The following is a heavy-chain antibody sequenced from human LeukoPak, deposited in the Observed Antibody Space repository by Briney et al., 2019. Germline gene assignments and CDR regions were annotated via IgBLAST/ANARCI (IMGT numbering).Heavy chain of an antibody. J-gene: IGHJ4*02. Sequence: PGGSLRLSCAASGFTFSSYAMSWVRQAPGKGLEWVSSISSSSSYIYYADSVKGRFTISRDNAKNSLYLQMNSLRAEDTAVYYCARYSRVAPQDYWGQGTLVTVSS. D-gene: IGHD2-15*01. CDR1: GFTFSSYA. CDR3: ARYSRVAPQDY. V-gene: IGHV3-21*01. CDR2: ISSSSSYI.